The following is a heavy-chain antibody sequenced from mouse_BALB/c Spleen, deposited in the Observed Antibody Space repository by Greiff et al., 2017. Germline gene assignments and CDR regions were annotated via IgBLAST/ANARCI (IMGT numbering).Heavy chain of an antibody. V-gene: IGHV3-2*02. CDR1: GYSITSDYA. Sequence: VQLQQSGPGLVKPSQSLSLTCTVTGYSITSDYAWNWIRQFPGNTLEWIGYISYSGSTSYNPSLKSRISITRDTSKNQFFLQLNSVTTEDTATYYCSGNYYGYPAWFAYWGQGTLVTVSA. CDR2: ISYSGST. CDR3: SGNYYGYPAWFAY. J-gene: IGHJ3*01. D-gene: IGHD1-2*01.